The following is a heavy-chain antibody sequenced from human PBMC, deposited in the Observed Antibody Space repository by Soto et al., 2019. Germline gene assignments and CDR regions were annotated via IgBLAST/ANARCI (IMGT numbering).Heavy chain of an antibody. CDR1: GGSISSYY. Sequence: QVQLQESGPGLVKTSDTLSLTCTVSGGSISSYYWNWVRQPPGKGLEWIGYIHFGGSTNYNPSLKSRVAIAVDTSKNQFSLNLYSVTAADTAVYYCATLGYCSGGSCYWAVDYWGQGTLVPVSS. CDR2: IHFGGST. CDR3: ATLGYCSGGSCYWAVDY. J-gene: IGHJ4*02. V-gene: IGHV4-59*08. D-gene: IGHD2-15*01.